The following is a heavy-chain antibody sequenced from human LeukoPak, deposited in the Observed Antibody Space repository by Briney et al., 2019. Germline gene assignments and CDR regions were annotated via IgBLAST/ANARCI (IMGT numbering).Heavy chain of an antibody. J-gene: IGHJ4*02. CDR3: ARGWGEKGRCRGGTCNNPQFDY. CDR2: ISSSSSTI. V-gene: IGHV3-48*01. CDR1: GFTFSGFS. D-gene: IGHD2-15*01. Sequence: GGSLRLSCAASGFTFSGFSMNWVRQAPGRGLEWISFISSSSSTIYYADSVKGRFTISRDNAKNSLYLQMNSLRAEDTAVYYCARGWGEKGRCRGGTCNNPQFDYWGQGILVTVSS.